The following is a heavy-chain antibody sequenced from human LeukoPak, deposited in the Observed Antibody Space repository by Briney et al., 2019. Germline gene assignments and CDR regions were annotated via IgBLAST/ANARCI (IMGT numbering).Heavy chain of an antibody. D-gene: IGHD2-21*01. CDR2: IYSDGSST. Sequence: PGGSLTLSCAASGFTFSSYWMHWVRQAPGKGLVWVSHIYSDGSSTNYADSVKGRFTISRDNAKNTLYLQMNSLRAEDTAVYYCARALIAAAGWYFDLWGRGTPVTVSS. J-gene: IGHJ2*01. CDR1: GFTFSSYW. V-gene: IGHV3-74*01. CDR3: ARALIAAAGWYFDL.